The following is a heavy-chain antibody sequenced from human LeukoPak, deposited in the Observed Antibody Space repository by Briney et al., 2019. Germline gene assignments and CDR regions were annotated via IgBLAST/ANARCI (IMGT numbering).Heavy chain of an antibody. V-gene: IGHV4-31*03. CDR2: IYYSGST. J-gene: IGHJ4*02. D-gene: IGHD3-10*01. CDR1: DGSISSGGYY. CDR3: ARGKDLYYYGSGSYSPFDY. Sequence: SETLSLTCTVSDGSISSGGYYWSWIRQHPGKGLEWIGYIYYSGSTYYNPSLKSRVTISVDTSKNQFSLKLSSVTAADTAVYYCARGKDLYYYGSGSYSPFDYWGQGTLVTVSS.